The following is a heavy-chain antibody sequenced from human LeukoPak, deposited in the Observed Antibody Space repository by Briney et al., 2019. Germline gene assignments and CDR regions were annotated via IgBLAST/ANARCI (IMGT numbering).Heavy chain of an antibody. CDR3: AKGGEYSSSWAPAPPPYYFDY. CDR1: GFTFSSSA. CDR2: VSGSGGST. Sequence: QAGGSLRLSCAASGFTFSSSAMSWVRQAPGKALDWVSAVSGSGGSTYYADSVKGRFTISRDNSKNTLYLQMNSLRAEDTAVYYCAKGGEYSSSWAPAPPPYYFDYWGQGTLVTVSS. J-gene: IGHJ4*02. D-gene: IGHD6-13*01. V-gene: IGHV3-23*01.